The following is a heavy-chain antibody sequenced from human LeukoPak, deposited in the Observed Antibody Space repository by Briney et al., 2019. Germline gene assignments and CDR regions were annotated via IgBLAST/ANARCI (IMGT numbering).Heavy chain of an antibody. V-gene: IGHV5-51*01. Sequence: GESLRISCKGSGYSFTNYWIGWVRQMPGKGLEWMGIVYPADSSTRYSPSFRGRVTISADKPITTAYLQWSSLKASDTAMYYCTRHVYDSGGYYYDYWGQGTLVTVSS. CDR1: GYSFTNYW. CDR2: VYPADSST. CDR3: TRHVYDSGGYYYDY. D-gene: IGHD3-22*01. J-gene: IGHJ4*02.